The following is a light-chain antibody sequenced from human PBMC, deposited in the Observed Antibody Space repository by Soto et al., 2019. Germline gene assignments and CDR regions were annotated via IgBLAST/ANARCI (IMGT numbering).Light chain of an antibody. CDR3: QQYDSSPPVT. V-gene: IGKV3-20*01. CDR1: QSVGSDY. CDR2: GAS. J-gene: IGKJ5*01. Sequence: EIVLTQSPGTLSLSPGERATLSCRASQSVGSDYLAWYQQKPGQAPRLLIYGASNRATGIPDRFSGSGSGTDFALTISRLEPADFAVYYCQQYDSSPPVTFGQGTRLEIK.